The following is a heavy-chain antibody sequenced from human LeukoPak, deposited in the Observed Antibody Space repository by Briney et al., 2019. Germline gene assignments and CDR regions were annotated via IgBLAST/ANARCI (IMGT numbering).Heavy chain of an antibody. CDR2: INHSGST. V-gene: IGHV4-34*01. CDR1: GGSFSGYY. Sequence: PSETLSLTCAVYGGSFSGYYWSWIRQPPGKGLEWIGEINHSGSTNYNPSLKSRVTISVDTSKNQFSLKLSSVTAADTAVYYCARQGDYDFWSGEKTGDAFDIWGQGTMVTVSS. CDR3: ARQGDYDFWSGEKTGDAFDI. J-gene: IGHJ3*02. D-gene: IGHD3-3*01.